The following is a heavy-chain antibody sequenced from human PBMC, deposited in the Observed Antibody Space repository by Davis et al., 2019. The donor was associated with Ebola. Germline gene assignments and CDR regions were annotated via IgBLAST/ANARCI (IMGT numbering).Heavy chain of an antibody. CDR3: ARDMMTLAYYGSGSNYFDY. V-gene: IGHV3-21*01. CDR1: GFTFSNFW. Sequence: GESLKISCAASGFTFSNFWMHWVRQAPGKGLEWVSSISTFSTYMYYADSVKGRFTISRDNAKSSLFLQMNSLRAEDTAVYYCARDMMTLAYYGSGSNYFDYWGQGALVTVSS. J-gene: IGHJ4*02. CDR2: ISTFSTYM. D-gene: IGHD3-10*01.